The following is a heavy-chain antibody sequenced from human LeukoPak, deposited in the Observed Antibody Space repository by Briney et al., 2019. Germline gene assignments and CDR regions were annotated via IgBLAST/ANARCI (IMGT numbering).Heavy chain of an antibody. V-gene: IGHV3-7*01. J-gene: IGHJ4*02. CDR3: ARGSPVVVPAADDY. Sequence: GGSLRLSCAASGFTFSDYWMTWVRQAPGKGLEWVANIKQDGSEKYYLDSVKGRFTISGDNAKNSLYLQMNSLRAEDTAVYYCARGSPVVVPAADDYWGQGTLVTVSS. D-gene: IGHD2-2*01. CDR2: IKQDGSEK. CDR1: GFTFSDYW.